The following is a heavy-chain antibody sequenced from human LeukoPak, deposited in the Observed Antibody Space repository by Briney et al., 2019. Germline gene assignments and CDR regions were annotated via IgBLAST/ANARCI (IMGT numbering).Heavy chain of an antibody. CDR3: ARVEGYSSSLPFDY. V-gene: IGHV1-3*01. CDR2: INAGNGNT. CDR1: GYTFTSYA. J-gene: IGHJ4*02. D-gene: IGHD6-6*01. Sequence: ASVKVSCKASGYTFTSYAMHWVRQAPGQRLEWMGWINAGNGNTKYSQKFQGRVTITRDTSASTAYMELSSLRSDDTAVYYCARVEGYSSSLPFDYWGQGTLVTVSS.